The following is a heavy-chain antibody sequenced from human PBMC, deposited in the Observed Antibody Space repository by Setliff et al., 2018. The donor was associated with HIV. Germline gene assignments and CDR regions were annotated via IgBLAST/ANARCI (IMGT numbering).Heavy chain of an antibody. J-gene: IGHJ4*02. CDR3: ARAAVAGPWRKLDY. CDR2: MSAYSGDT. D-gene: IGHD6-19*01. Sequence: GASVKVSCKASGYTFTAYGITWVRQAPGQGLEWMGWMSAYSGDTKYAQRLQGRVTMTTDTSTRTAYMELRSLRSDDTAVYYCARAAVAGPWRKLDYWGQGTLVTVSS. CDR1: GYTFTAYG. V-gene: IGHV1-18*04.